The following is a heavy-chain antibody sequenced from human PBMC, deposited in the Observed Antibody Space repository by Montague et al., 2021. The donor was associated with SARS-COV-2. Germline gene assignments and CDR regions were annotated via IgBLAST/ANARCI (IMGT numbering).Heavy chain of an antibody. D-gene: IGHD2-21*02. CDR3: ARDYGDCSYYYGLDV. V-gene: IGHV4-61*02. Sequence: TLSLTCTVSGGSIRSGSYYWSWIRQPAGKGLEWIGRIYSSGSTNYNPSLKSRVTMPVDTSKNQFSLKVSSVTAADTSVYYCARDYGDCSYYYGLDVWGQGTTVTVSS. J-gene: IGHJ6*02. CDR2: IYSSGST. CDR1: GGSIRSGSYY.